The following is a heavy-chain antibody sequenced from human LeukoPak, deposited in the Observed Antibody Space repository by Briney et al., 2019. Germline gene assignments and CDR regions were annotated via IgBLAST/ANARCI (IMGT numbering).Heavy chain of an antibody. V-gene: IGHV3-64D*06. CDR2: ITSNGGST. CDR3: AYSSGYYH. Sequence: GGSLRLSCSASGFTFSLYAMHWVRQAPGRGLEYVSAITSNGGSTYYADSVKGRFTISRDNSKNTLYLHMSTLRPENTAVYYCAYSSGYYHWGQGTLVTVSS. J-gene: IGHJ1*01. D-gene: IGHD3-22*01. CDR1: GFTFSLYA.